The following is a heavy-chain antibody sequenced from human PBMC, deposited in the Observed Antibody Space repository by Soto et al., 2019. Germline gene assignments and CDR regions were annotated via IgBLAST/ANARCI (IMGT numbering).Heavy chain of an antibody. CDR2: IYQSGST. CDR3: ARGGVDYYDSSGYYFSPYYFDY. D-gene: IGHD3-22*01. J-gene: IGHJ4*02. CDR1: GGTISIGGCS. Sequence: SETLSLTCAVLGGTISIGGCSWSWIRQTPGKGQERIGYIYQSGSTYYNPSLKSRVTVSVDRSKNQFSLKLSSVTAADTAVYYCARGGVDYYDSSGYYFSPYYFDYWGQGTLVTVSS. V-gene: IGHV4-30-2*01.